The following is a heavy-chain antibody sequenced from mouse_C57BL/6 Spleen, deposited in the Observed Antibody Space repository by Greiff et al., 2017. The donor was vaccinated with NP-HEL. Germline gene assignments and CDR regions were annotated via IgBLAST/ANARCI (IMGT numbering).Heavy chain of an antibody. CDR2: IDPSDSYT. J-gene: IGHJ3*01. Sequence: QVQLKQPGAELVMPGASVKLSCKASGYTFTSYWMHWVKQRPGQGLEWIGEIDPSDSYTNYNQKFKGKSTLTVDKSSSTAYMQLSSLTSEDSAVYYCARGDDGYYGGFAYWGQGTLVTVSA. V-gene: IGHV1-69*01. CDR3: ARGDDGYYGGFAY. D-gene: IGHD2-3*01. CDR1: GYTFTSYW.